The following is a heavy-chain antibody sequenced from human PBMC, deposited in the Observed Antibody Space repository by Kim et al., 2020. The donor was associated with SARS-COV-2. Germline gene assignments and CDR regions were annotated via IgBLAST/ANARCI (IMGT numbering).Heavy chain of an antibody. CDR3: ARGGYCSGGSCYTNRYNWFDP. V-gene: IGHV4-39*01. D-gene: IGHD2-15*01. CDR2: IYYSGST. CDR1: GGSISSSSYY. J-gene: IGHJ5*02. Sequence: SETLSLTCTVSGGSISSSSYYWGWIRQPPGKGLEWIGSIYYSGSTYYNPSLKSRVTISVDTSKNQFSLKLSSVTAADTAVYYCARGGYCSGGSCYTNRYNWFDPWGQGTLVTVSS.